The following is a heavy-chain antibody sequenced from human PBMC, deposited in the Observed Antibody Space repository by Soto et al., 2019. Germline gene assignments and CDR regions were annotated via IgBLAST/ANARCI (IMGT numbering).Heavy chain of an antibody. D-gene: IGHD4-17*01. J-gene: IGHJ3*02. CDR3: AILSYGDYDDAFDI. CDR2: ITSSSSYI. V-gene: IGHV3-21*01. Sequence: EVQLVESGGGLVKPGGSLRLSCAASGFTFSSYSMNWVRQAPGKGLEWVSSITSSSSYIYYADSVKGRFTISRDNAKKSLYRQMNSLSAEDPAVYYGAILSYGDYDDAFDIWGHGTMVTVSS. CDR1: GFTFSSYS.